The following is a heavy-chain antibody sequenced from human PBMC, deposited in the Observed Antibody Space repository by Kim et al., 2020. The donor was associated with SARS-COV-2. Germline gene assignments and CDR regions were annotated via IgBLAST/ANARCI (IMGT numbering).Heavy chain of an antibody. J-gene: IGHJ5*02. V-gene: IGHV1-69*01. Sequence: QGRVTITADESTSTAYMELSSLRSEDTAVYYCARVSNYDFWSGHYNWFDPWGQGTLVTVSS. D-gene: IGHD3-3*01. CDR3: ARVSNYDFWSGHYNWFDP.